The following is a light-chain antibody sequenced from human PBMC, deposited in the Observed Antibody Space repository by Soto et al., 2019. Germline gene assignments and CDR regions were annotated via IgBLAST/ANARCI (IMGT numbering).Light chain of an antibody. CDR3: QQHGSSLTWT. V-gene: IGKV3-20*01. CDR2: GAS. Sequence: EIVLTHSPDTLSLSPGERATLSVRAILTVSDNYLAWYQQKAGQAPRLVIYGASNRATGIPDRFSASGSGTDFTLTISRLEPEDFAVYYCQQHGSSLTWTFGQGTKVDIK. J-gene: IGKJ1*01. CDR1: LTVSDNY.